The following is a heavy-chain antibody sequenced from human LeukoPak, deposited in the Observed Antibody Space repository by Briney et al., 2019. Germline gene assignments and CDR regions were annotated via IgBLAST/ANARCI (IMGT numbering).Heavy chain of an antibody. CDR1: GYTFTSYD. CDR3: AKDCSGGSCYPPFDYGMDV. Sequence: ASVKVSCKASGYTFTSYDINWVRQATGQGLEWMGWMNPNSGNTGYAQKFQGRVTMTRNTSISTAYMELSSLRSEDTAVYYCAKDCSGGSCYPPFDYGMDVWGQGTTVTVSS. D-gene: IGHD2-15*01. J-gene: IGHJ6*02. V-gene: IGHV1-8*01. CDR2: MNPNSGNT.